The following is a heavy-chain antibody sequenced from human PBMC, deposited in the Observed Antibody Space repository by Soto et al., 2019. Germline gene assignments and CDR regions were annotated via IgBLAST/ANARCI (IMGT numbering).Heavy chain of an antibody. V-gene: IGHV3-74*03. Sequence: GGSLRLSCAASGFTFSGYWMHWVRQAPGKGLVWVSRLNSDGTTTTYADSVKGRFTISRDNAKNTLYLQMNSLRVEDTAVYYCASQEWTALDIWGQGTVVTVS. CDR2: LNSDGTTT. J-gene: IGHJ3*02. CDR1: GFTFSGYW. CDR3: ASQEWTALDI. D-gene: IGHD3-3*01.